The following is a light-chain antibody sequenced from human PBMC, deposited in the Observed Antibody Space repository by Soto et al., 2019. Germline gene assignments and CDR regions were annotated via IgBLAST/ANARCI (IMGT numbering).Light chain of an antibody. Sequence: QSVLTQPPSASGTPGQRVTISCSGSTSDIGSNYVYWYLQLPRTAPKLLMYKNDQRPSGVPDRFSGSKSGTSASLAISGLRSEDEADYYCAAWDASLNGPVFGGGTKVTVL. V-gene: IGLV1-47*01. CDR1: TSDIGSNY. CDR2: KND. CDR3: AAWDASLNGPV. J-gene: IGLJ2*01.